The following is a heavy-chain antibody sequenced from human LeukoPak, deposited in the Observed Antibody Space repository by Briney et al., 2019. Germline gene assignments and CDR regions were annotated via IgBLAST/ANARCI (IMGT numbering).Heavy chain of an antibody. CDR1: GFNVSSNY. CDR3: ARTMVRGVIIGYGMDV. V-gene: IGHV3-21*01. J-gene: IGHJ6*02. D-gene: IGHD3-10*01. Sequence: GGSLRLSCAASGFNVSSNYMSWVRQAPGKGLEWVSSISSSSSYIYYADSVKGRFTISRDNAKNSLYLQMNSLRAEDTAVYYCARTMVRGVIIGYGMDVWGQGTTVTVSS. CDR2: ISSSSSYI.